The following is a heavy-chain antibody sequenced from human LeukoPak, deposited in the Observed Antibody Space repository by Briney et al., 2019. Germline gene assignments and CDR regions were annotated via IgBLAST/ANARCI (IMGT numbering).Heavy chain of an antibody. CDR1: GGSISSYY. Sequence: PSETLSLTCTVSGGSISSYYWSWIRQPPGKGLEWIGYIYYSGSTTYNPSLKSRVTISVDTSKNQFPLKLSSVTAADTAVYYCARLDTAMSDAFDIWGQGTMVTVSS. J-gene: IGHJ3*02. CDR3: ARLDTAMSDAFDI. V-gene: IGHV4-59*01. CDR2: IYYSGST. D-gene: IGHD5-18*01.